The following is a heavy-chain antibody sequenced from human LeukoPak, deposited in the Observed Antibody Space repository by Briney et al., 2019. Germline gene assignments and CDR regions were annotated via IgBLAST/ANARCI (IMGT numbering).Heavy chain of an antibody. Sequence: GGSLRLSCAASGFTFSSYSMNWVRQAPGKGLEWVSSISSSSSYIYYADSVKGRFTISRVNAKNSLYLQMNSLRAEDTAVYYCARDPTSSWETAFDIWGQGTMVTVSS. D-gene: IGHD1-26*01. CDR1: GFTFSSYS. J-gene: IGHJ3*02. CDR2: ISSSSSYI. V-gene: IGHV3-21*01. CDR3: ARDPTSSWETAFDI.